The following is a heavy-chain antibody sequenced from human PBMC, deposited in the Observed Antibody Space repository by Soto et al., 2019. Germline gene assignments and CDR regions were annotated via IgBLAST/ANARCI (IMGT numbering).Heavy chain of an antibody. J-gene: IGHJ6*02. Sequence: PGGSLRLSCVGSGFSFSSYWVHWVRQPPGKGLEWVSRINAGGTSISYADSVKGRFTISRDNSKNTLYLQMNSLRAEDTAVYYCAKDRVTWGLEWLNYYYYGMDVWGQGTTVTVSS. D-gene: IGHD3-3*01. CDR1: GFSFSSYW. CDR2: INAGGTSI. V-gene: IGHV3-74*01. CDR3: AKDRVTWGLEWLNYYYYGMDV.